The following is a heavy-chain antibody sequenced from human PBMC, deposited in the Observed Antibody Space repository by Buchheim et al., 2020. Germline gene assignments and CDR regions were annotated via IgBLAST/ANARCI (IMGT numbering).Heavy chain of an antibody. D-gene: IGHD5-12*01. CDR3: ARAHSGYDWAFEY. CDR2: FHYTGNT. Sequence: VQLQESGPGLVKPSETLSLTCTVSGGSISTYYWSWLRQPPGKGLEWIGFFHYTGNTGQNPPLKTRVSLSIARSKKQFSLNLTAVTAADTAVYYCARAHSGYDWAFEYWGQGT. CDR1: GGSISTYY. J-gene: IGHJ4*02. V-gene: IGHV4-59*01.